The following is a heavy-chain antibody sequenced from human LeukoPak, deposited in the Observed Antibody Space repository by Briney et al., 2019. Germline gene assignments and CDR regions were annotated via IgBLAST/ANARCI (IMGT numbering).Heavy chain of an antibody. D-gene: IGHD3-10*01. J-gene: IGHJ3*02. V-gene: IGHV4-30-4*01. CDR3: AREKYYYGSGSYYEAFDI. Sequence: SETLSLTCTVSGGSISSGDYYWSWIRQPPGKGLEWIGYIYYSGSTYYNPSLKSRVTISVDTSKNQFSLKLSSVTAADTAVYYCAREKYYYGSGSYYEAFDIWGQGTMVTVSS. CDR2: IYYSGST. CDR1: GGSISSGDYY.